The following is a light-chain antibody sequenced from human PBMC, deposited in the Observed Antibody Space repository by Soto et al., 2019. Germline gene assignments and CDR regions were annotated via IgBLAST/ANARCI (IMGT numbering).Light chain of an antibody. CDR3: QSYDSSLSGWV. V-gene: IGLV1-40*01. Sequence: QSVLTQPPSVSGAPGQRVTLSCTGSSSNIGAGYAVHWYQQLPGTAPKLLIYDNNNRPSGVPERFSGSKSGTSASLAITGLQAEDEADYYCQSYDSSLSGWVFGGGTKLTVL. CDR2: DNN. J-gene: IGLJ3*02. CDR1: SSNIGAGYA.